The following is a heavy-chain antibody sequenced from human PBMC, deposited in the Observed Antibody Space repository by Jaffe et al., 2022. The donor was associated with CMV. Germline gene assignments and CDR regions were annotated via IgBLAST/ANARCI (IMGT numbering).Heavy chain of an antibody. V-gene: IGHV3-23*01. CDR3: AKDRPTTLDWVGYGMDV. CDR2: ISGSGGST. CDR1: GFTFSSYA. D-gene: IGHD4-4*01. J-gene: IGHJ6*02. Sequence: EVQLLESGGGLVQPGGSLRLSCAASGFTFSSYAMSWVRQAPGKGLEWVSAISGSGGSTYYADSVKGRFTISRDNSKNTLYLQMNSLRAEDTAVYYCAKDRPTTLDWVGYGMDVWGQGTTVTVSS.